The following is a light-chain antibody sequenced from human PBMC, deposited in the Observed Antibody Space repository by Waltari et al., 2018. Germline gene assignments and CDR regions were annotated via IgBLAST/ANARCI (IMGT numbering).Light chain of an antibody. CDR3: QQYNSFSFT. Sequence: DIQMTQSPSTLSASVGDRVNITCRASQRISNWVAWYQQKPGKAPHLLIYKASTSEGGVPSRFSGSGSGTEFTLTISSLQPDDFATYYCQQYNSFSFTFGPGTKVDI. CDR2: KAS. V-gene: IGKV1-5*03. J-gene: IGKJ3*01. CDR1: QRISNW.